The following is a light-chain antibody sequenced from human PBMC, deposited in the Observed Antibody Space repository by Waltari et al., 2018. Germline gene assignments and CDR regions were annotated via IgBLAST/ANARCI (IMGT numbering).Light chain of an antibody. CDR3: QQRTNS. CDR2: DAS. V-gene: IGKV3-11*01. CDR1: HIINRY. Sequence: EIVLTQSPATLSLSPGERATLSCRASHIINRYLAWYQQKPGQPPRLLIYDASKRATGIPARFSGSGSGTDFTLTISSLEPEDFAVYYCQQRTNSFGGGTKVEIK. J-gene: IGKJ4*01.